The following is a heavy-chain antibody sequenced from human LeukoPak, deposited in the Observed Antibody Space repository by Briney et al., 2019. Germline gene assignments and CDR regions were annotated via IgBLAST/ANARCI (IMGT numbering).Heavy chain of an antibody. CDR1: GGSISSYY. Sequence: SETLSLTCTVSGGSISSYYWSWIRQPAGKGLEWIGRIYTSGSTYYNPSLKSRVTISVDTSKNQFSLKLSSVTAADTAVYYCARHSVDTAMVSYYYYGMDVWGQGTTVTVSS. D-gene: IGHD5-18*01. CDR2: IYTSGST. J-gene: IGHJ6*02. V-gene: IGHV4-4*07. CDR3: ARHSVDTAMVSYYYYGMDV.